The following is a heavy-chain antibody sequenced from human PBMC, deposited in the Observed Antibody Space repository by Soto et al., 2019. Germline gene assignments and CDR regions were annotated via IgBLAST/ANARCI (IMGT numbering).Heavy chain of an antibody. CDR1: GGSISSYY. CDR2: IYYSGST. D-gene: IGHD6-13*01. Sequence: PSETLSLTCTVYGGSISSYYRSWIRQPPGKGLEWIGYIYYSGSTNYNPSLKSRVTISVDTSKNQFSLKLSSVTAADTAVYYCARDTAAGTNYYYYMDVWGKGTTVTVSS. CDR3: ARDTAAGTNYYYYMDV. J-gene: IGHJ6*03. V-gene: IGHV4-59*01.